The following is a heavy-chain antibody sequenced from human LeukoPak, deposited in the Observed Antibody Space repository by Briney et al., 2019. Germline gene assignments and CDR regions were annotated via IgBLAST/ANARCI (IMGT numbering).Heavy chain of an antibody. J-gene: IGHJ4*02. D-gene: IGHD6-6*01. Sequence: GGSLRLSCAASGFTFSNYWMTWVRQSPGKGLEWVANIKGDGGEKYFSDSVRGRFSISRDNAKNSLYLEMNSLRADDTAIYYCANVRDFGYWGQGALVTVSS. CDR1: GFTFSNYW. V-gene: IGHV3-7*01. CDR2: IKGDGGEK. CDR3: ANVRDFGY.